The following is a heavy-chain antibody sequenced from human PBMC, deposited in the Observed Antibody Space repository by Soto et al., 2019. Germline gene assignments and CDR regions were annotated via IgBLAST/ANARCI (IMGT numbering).Heavy chain of an antibody. CDR2: ISGSGGST. V-gene: IGHV3-23*01. D-gene: IGHD3-22*01. J-gene: IGHJ4*02. Sequence: EVQLLESGGGLVQPGGSLRLSCAASGFTFSSYAMSWVRQAPGKGLEWVSAISGSGGSTYYADSVKGRFTISRDNSKNTLYLQMNSLRAEDTAVYYCAKSVAYYYDSSGYFDYWGQGTLVTVSS. CDR1: GFTFSSYA. CDR3: AKSVAYYYDSSGYFDY.